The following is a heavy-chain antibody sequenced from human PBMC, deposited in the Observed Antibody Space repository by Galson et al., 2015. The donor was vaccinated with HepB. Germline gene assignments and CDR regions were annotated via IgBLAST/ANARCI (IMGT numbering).Heavy chain of an antibody. CDR2: INPSGDSA. CDR3: ARGPPLGYYYDSSALGDY. D-gene: IGHD3-22*01. V-gene: IGHV1-46*01. J-gene: IGHJ4*02. Sequence: SVKVSCKASGYTFTSYYMFWVRQAPGQGLEWMGLINPSGDSATYSQKFQGTVTMTRDTSTSTVYMELSSLRSEDTAVYYCARGPPLGYYYDSSALGDYWGQGTLVTVSS. CDR1: GYTFTSYY.